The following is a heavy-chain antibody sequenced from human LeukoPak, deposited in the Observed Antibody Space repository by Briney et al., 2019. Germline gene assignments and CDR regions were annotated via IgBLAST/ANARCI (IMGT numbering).Heavy chain of an antibody. CDR2: INTNTGNP. D-gene: IGHD3-10*01. Sequence: ASVKVSCKASGYTCTSYAMNWVRQAPGQGLEWMGWINTNTGNPTYAKGFTGRFVFSLDTSVSTAYLQISSLKAEDTAVYYCARDGYYGSGSYPNWFDPWGQGTLVTFSS. CDR1: GYTCTSYA. V-gene: IGHV7-4-1*02. CDR3: ARDGYYGSGSYPNWFDP. J-gene: IGHJ5*02.